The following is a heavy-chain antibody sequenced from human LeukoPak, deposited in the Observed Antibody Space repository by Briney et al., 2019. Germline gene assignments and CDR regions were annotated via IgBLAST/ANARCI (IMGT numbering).Heavy chain of an antibody. Sequence: SETLSLTCTVSGGSISSSSYYWGWIRQPPGKGLEWIGSIYYSGSTYYNPSLKSRVTISVDTSKNQFSLKLSSVTAADTAVYYCARARNALWFGEGNDAFDIWGQGTMVTVSS. CDR3: ARARNALWFGEGNDAFDI. CDR1: GGSISSSSYY. D-gene: IGHD3-10*01. J-gene: IGHJ3*02. CDR2: IYYSGST. V-gene: IGHV4-39*07.